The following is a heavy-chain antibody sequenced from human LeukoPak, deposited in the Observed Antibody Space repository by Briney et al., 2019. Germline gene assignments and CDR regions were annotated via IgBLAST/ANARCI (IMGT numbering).Heavy chain of an antibody. J-gene: IGHJ4*02. CDR1: GFTFSNAW. Sequence: GGSLRLSCAASGFTFSNAWMNCVRQAPGKGLEWVGRIKTKTEGGTTDYAAPVKGRFTISRDDSKNTVHLQMNSLRAEDTAVYYCAKDTGIAVAGHPVDYWGQGTLVTVSS. D-gene: IGHD6-19*01. CDR2: IKTKTEGGTT. CDR3: AKDTGIAVAGHPVDY. V-gene: IGHV3-15*01.